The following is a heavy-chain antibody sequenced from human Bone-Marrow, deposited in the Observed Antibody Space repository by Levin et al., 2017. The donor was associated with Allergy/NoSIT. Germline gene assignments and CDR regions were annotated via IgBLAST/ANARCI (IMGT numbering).Heavy chain of an antibody. CDR2: INPNSGGT. CDR3: ATRPWGGSGWSLHYYYGMDV. Sequence: ASVKVSCKASGYTFTGYYMHWVRQAPGQGLEWMGWINPNSGGTNYAQKFQGRVTMTRDTSISTAYMELSRLRSDDTAVYYCATRPWGGSGWSLHYYYGMDVWGQGITVTVSS. CDR1: GYTFTGYY. D-gene: IGHD6-19*01. J-gene: IGHJ6*02. V-gene: IGHV1-2*02.